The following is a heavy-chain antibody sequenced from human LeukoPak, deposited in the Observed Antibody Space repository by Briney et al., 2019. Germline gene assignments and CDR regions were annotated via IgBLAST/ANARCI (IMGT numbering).Heavy chain of an antibody. CDR2: ISAYNGNT. J-gene: IGHJ4*02. D-gene: IGHD3-10*01. CDR3: ARARSLTYYYGSGVDY. V-gene: IGHV1-18*01. Sequence: ASAKVSCKASGYTFISYGINWVRQAPGQGLEWMGWISAYNGNTNYAQKLQGRVTMTTDTSTSTAYMELRSLRSDDTAVYYCARARSLTYYYGSGVDYWGQGTLVTVSS. CDR1: GYTFISYG.